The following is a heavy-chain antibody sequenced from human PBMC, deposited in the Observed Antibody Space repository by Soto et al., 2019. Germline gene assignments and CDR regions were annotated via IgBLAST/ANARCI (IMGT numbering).Heavy chain of an antibody. Sequence: EVQLVESGGGLVQPGGSLRLSSAASGFTFSSYSMNWVRQAPGKGLEWVSYISSSSSTIYYADSVKGRFTISRDNAKNSLYLQMNSLRDEDTAVYYCARTTYDFWSGYSDHFDYWGQGTLVTVSS. D-gene: IGHD3-3*01. CDR2: ISSSSSTI. CDR3: ARTTYDFWSGYSDHFDY. CDR1: GFTFSSYS. J-gene: IGHJ4*02. V-gene: IGHV3-48*02.